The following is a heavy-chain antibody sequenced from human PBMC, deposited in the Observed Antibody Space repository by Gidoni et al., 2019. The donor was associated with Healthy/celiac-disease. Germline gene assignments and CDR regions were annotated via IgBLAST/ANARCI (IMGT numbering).Heavy chain of an antibody. V-gene: IGHV1-18*01. CDR1: VYTCTSSG. CDR3: ARDTSGSLDY. CDR2: ISAYNGNT. Sequence: QVQLVQSGAEVKKPAASVKVFCKASVYTCTSSGICWVRQAPGQGLEWMGWISAYNGNTNYAQKLQGRVTRTKDTSTSTAYMELRSLRSDDTDVYYCARDTSGSLDYWGQGTLVTVSS. D-gene: IGHD1-26*01. J-gene: IGHJ4*02.